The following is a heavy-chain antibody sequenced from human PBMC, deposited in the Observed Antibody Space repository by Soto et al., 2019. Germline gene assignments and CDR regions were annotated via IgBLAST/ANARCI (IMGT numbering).Heavy chain of an antibody. J-gene: IGHJ5*02. CDR2: IYYSGST. CDR1: GGSISSYY. CDR3: ARGAVVVPAAIRPWWFDP. Sequence: SETLSLTCTVSGGSISSYYWSWIRQPPGKGLEWIGYIYYSGSTNYNPSLKSRVTISVDTSKNQFSLKLSSVTAADTAVYYCARGAVVVPAAIRPWWFDPWGQGTLVTVSS. D-gene: IGHD2-2*01. V-gene: IGHV4-59*08.